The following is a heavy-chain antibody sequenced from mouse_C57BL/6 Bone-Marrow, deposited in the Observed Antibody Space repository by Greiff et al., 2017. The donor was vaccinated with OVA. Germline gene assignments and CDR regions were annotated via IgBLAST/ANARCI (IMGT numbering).Heavy chain of an antibody. CDR1: GFTFSDYG. Sequence: DVQLVESGGGLVKPGGSLKLSCAASGFTFSDYGMHWVRQAPEKGLEWVAYISSGSSTIYYADTVKGRFTISRDNAKNTLFLQMTSLRSEDTAMYYCARGGLRRSYAMDYWGQGTSVTVSS. CDR2: ISSGSSTI. V-gene: IGHV5-17*01. CDR3: ARGGLRRSYAMDY. J-gene: IGHJ4*01. D-gene: IGHD2-4*01.